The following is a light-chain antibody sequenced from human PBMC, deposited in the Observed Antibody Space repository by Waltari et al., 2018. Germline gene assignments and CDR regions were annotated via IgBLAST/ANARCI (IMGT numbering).Light chain of an antibody. CDR1: SSDVGGYKY. V-gene: IGLV2-8*01. Sequence: QSALTQPPSASGSPGQSVTISCTGTSSDVGGYKYVSWYQQHPGKAPKVMIYEVSKRPSGVPDRFSGSKSGNTASLTFSGLHAEDEADYYCSSYAGSNNLVFGGGTKLTVL. CDR3: SSYAGSNNLV. J-gene: IGLJ3*02. CDR2: EVS.